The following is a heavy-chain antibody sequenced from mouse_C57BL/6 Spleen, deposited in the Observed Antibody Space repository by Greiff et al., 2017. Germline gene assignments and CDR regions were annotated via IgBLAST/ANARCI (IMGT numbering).Heavy chain of an antibody. CDR2: IHPNYGTT. CDR1: GYSFTDSN. CDR3: AIGLSY. J-gene: IGHJ3*01. D-gene: IGHD3-3*01. V-gene: IGHV1-39*01. Sequence: EVQLQQSGPELVKPAASVKISCKASGYSFTDSNMNWVKQRNGKSLAWLGVIHPNYGTTSYNQKFKGKATLTVDQSSSTAYMQLNSLSSEDPAFYYFAIGLSYWCQGTRVTVSA.